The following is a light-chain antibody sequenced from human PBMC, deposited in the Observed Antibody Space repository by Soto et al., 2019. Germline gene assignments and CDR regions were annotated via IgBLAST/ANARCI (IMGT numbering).Light chain of an antibody. CDR3: QQYGSSPGT. Sequence: EMVLTQSPGTLSSSPGERATLSCRASQIVTSNYLAWYQQKPGQAPRLLIFGASIRAAGLPDRFSGSGSGTDFTLTISRLEPEDFAVYYCQQYGSSPGTFGQGTKVEI. J-gene: IGKJ1*01. CDR2: GAS. V-gene: IGKV3-20*01. CDR1: QIVTSNY.